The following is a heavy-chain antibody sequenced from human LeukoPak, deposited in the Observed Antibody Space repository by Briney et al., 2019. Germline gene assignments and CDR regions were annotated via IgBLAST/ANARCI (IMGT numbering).Heavy chain of an antibody. Sequence: SETLSLTCTVSGGSISSYYWSWIRQPPGQGLEWIGFIVYSGSTNYNPSLKSRVTISIDTSNNQLSLKLSSVTAADTAVYYCARHREMDSYEAFDMWGQGTMDTVSS. V-gene: IGHV4-59*08. CDR2: IVYSGST. D-gene: IGHD5-24*01. J-gene: IGHJ3*02. CDR3: ARHREMDSYEAFDM. CDR1: GGSISSYY.